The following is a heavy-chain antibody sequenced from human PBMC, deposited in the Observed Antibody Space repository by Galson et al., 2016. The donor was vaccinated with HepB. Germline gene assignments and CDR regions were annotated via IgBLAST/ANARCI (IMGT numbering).Heavy chain of an antibody. V-gene: IGHV3-7*01. CDR2: INQDGSGT. J-gene: IGHJ5*02. CDR3: AGDYYARDWFDP. CDR1: GFTFSTYW. Sequence: SLRLSCAASGFTFSTYWMSWVRQAPGKGLEWVANINQDGSGTYHVDSVKGRFTISRDNAKNSLYLQMNSLRAEDTAVYFCAGDYYARDWFDPWGQGTLVTVSS. D-gene: IGHD3-10*02.